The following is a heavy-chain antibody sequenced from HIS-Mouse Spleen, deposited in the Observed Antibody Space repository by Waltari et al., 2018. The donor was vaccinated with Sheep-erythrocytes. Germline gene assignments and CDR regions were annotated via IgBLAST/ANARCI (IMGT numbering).Heavy chain of an antibody. J-gene: IGHJ4*02. CDR3: ARHKDTAMVHFDY. V-gene: IGHV4-39*01. CDR1: GGSISSSSYY. D-gene: IGHD5-18*01. Sequence: QLQLQESGPGLVKPSETLSLTCTVSGGSISSSSYYWGWIRQPPGKGLEWIGSIYYSGRTYYNPSRKSRVTISVDTSKNQFSLKLSSVTAADTAVYYCARHKDTAMVHFDYWGQGTLVTVSS. CDR2: IYYSGRT.